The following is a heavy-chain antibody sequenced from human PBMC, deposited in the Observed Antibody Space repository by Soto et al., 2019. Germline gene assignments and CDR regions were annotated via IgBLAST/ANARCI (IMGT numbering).Heavy chain of an antibody. Sequence: PGWSLRLFCTASGFTFSDYYMSRIRQAPGKGLEWVSYISSSGSTIYYADSVKGRFTISRDNAKNSLYLQMNSLRAEDTAVYYCARDQSFLYYYYMDVWGKGTTVTVSS. V-gene: IGHV3-11*01. CDR1: GFTFSDYY. J-gene: IGHJ6*03. CDR2: ISSSGSTI. CDR3: ARDQSFLYYYYMDV.